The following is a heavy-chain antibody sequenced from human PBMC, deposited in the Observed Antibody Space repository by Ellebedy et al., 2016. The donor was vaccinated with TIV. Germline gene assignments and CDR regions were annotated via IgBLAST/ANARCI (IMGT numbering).Heavy chain of an antibody. V-gene: IGHV3-7*01. CDR2: IKQDGGER. Sequence: GGSLRLSCVASGFSFSHYWMAWVRQAPGKGPAWVANIKQDGGERYYVDSVKGRFIISRDNAKNSLDLQMNSLRAEDTAVYYCARDKIEGPTHYDYWGQGILVTVSS. J-gene: IGHJ4*02. CDR3: ARDKIEGPTHYDY. CDR1: GFSFSHYW. D-gene: IGHD1-26*01.